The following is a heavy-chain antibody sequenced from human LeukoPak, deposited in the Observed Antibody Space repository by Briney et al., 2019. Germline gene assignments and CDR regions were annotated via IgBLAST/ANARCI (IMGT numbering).Heavy chain of an antibody. Sequence: GGSLRLSCAASGFTFSSYGMHWVRQAPGKGLEWVAFIRYDGSNKYYADSVKGRFTISRDNSKNTLYPQMNSLRAEDTAVYYCAKEAYDCSSGSCYHYFDYWGQGTLVTVSS. CDR1: GFTFSSYG. CDR3: AKEAYDCSSGSCYHYFDY. J-gene: IGHJ4*02. D-gene: IGHD2-15*01. CDR2: IRYDGSNK. V-gene: IGHV3-30*02.